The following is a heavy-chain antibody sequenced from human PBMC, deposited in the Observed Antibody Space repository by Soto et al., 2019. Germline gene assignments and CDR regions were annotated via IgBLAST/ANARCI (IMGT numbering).Heavy chain of an antibody. V-gene: IGHV3-48*02. J-gene: IGHJ4*02. CDR2: ISSSSSTI. CDR1: GFTFSSYS. Sequence: GGSLRLSCAASGFTFSSYSMNWVRQAPGKGLEWVSYISSSSSTIYYADFVKGRFTISRDNAKNSLYLQMNSLRDEDTAVYYCARAPPGIAAAGEPYYFDYWGQGTLVTVFS. D-gene: IGHD6-13*01. CDR3: ARAPPGIAAAGEPYYFDY.